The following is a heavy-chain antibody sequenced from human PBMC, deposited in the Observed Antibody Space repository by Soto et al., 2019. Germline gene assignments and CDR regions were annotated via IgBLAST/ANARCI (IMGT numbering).Heavy chain of an antibody. D-gene: IGHD3-3*01. CDR2: ISSSSYI. V-gene: IGHV3-21*01. J-gene: IGHJ6*02. CDR3: ARESGYYTYGMDV. CDR1: GFTLSIYR. Sequence: GGSLRIYCAGSGFTLSIYRMKWVRQAPGKGLEWVSSISSSSYIYYADSVKGRFTISRDNAKNSLYLQMNSLRAEDTAVYYCARESGYYTYGMDVWGQGTTVTVSS.